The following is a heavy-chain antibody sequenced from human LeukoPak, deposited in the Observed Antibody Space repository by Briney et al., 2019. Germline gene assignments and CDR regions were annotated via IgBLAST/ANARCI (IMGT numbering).Heavy chain of an antibody. CDR3: ARRVDTAMTTCDY. CDR2: ISAYNGNT. J-gene: IGHJ4*02. CDR1: GYTFTSYG. V-gene: IGHV1-18*01. D-gene: IGHD5-18*01. Sequence: HVASVKVSSKASGYTFTSYGISWVRQAPGQGLEWMGWISAYNGNTNYAQKLQGRVTMTTDTSTSTAYMELRSLRSDDTAVYYCARRVDTAMTTCDYWGQGTLVTVSS.